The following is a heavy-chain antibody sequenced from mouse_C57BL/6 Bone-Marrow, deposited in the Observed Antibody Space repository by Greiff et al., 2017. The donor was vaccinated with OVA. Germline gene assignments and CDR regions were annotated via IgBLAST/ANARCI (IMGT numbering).Heavy chain of an antibody. CDR3: ASAVFAY. CDR2: IDPTDSYT. CDR1: GYTLTSYW. V-gene: IGHV1-50*01. Sequence: QVPLPQPGAELVKPGASVKLSCKASGYTLTSYWMQWVKQRPGQGLEWIGEIDPTDSYTNYTQKFKGKATLTVDTSSSTAYMQLSSLTSEDSAVYYCASAVFAYWGQGTLVTVSA. J-gene: IGHJ3*01.